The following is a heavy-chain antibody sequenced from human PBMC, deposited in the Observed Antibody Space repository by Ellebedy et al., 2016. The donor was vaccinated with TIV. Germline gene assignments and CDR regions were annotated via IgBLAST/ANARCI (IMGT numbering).Heavy chain of an antibody. CDR1: GGTFSSYA. Sequence: SVKVSXXASGGTFSSYAISWVRQAPGQGLEWMGGIIPIFGTANYAQKFQGRVTMTRNTSISTAYMELSSLRSEDTAVYYCARCQSGYGSEIDYWGQGTLVTVSS. V-gene: IGHV1-69*05. CDR3: ARCQSGYGSEIDY. J-gene: IGHJ4*02. D-gene: IGHD5-12*01. CDR2: IIPIFGTA.